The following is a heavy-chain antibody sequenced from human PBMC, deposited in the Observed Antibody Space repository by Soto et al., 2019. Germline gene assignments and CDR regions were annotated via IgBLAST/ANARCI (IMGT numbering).Heavy chain of an antibody. J-gene: IGHJ4*02. CDR3: ARDFAHFDS. Sequence: SETLSLTCTVSGAPINSDYWSWIRRSPGKGLEWIGYIYHIGSTDHNPSLKSRVTISIDKSKNQFSLNLRSVTAADTAVYFCARDFAHFDSWGQGTLVTVSS. D-gene: IGHD3-3*01. V-gene: IGHV4-59*01. CDR2: IYHIGST. CDR1: GAPINSDY.